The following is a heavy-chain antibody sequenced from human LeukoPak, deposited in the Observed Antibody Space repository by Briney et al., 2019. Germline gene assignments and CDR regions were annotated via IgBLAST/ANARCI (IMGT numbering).Heavy chain of an antibody. CDR1: GGSIINYY. D-gene: IGHD6-13*01. CDR3: VRGALGAAGLFDY. V-gene: IGHV4-59*01. Sequence: SETLSLTCTVSGGSIINYYWSWIRQPPGRGLEWIGYISYSGSTYYNPSLKSRVAISVDTSKNQFSLKLSSVTAADTAVYYCVRGALGAAGLFDYWGQGTLVTVSS. J-gene: IGHJ4*02. CDR2: ISYSGST.